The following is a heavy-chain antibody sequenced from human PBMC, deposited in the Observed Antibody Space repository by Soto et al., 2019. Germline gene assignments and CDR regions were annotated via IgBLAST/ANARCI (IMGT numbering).Heavy chain of an antibody. CDR3: AAGAQGYCSSTSCYSGKNRRPFTPMDV. CDR2: IYYSGST. V-gene: IGHV4-39*01. CDR1: GGSISSSSYY. D-gene: IGHD2-2*01. J-gene: IGHJ6*03. Sequence: QLQLQESGPGLVKPSETLSLTCTVSGGSISSSSYYWGWIRQPPGKGLEWIGSIYYSGSTYYNPSLKSRVTISVDTSKNQFSLKLSSVTAADTAVYYCAAGAQGYCSSTSCYSGKNRRPFTPMDVWGKGTTVTVSS.